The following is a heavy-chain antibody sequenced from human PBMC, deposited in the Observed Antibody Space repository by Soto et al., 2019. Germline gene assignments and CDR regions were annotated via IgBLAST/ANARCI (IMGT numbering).Heavy chain of an antibody. CDR2: TYHSGNN. CDR1: GDSINNSHW. Sequence: QVQLHESGPGLVQPSGTLSLTCSVSGDSINNSHWWSWVRQTPGKGLEWIGETYHSGNNNYNPYITHRVTISIDKSKNQFSLKMNSVTAADTAVYYCAREVNSSPARGPNWFDPWGQGTLVTVSS. V-gene: IGHV4-4*02. D-gene: IGHD6-13*01. J-gene: IGHJ5*02. CDR3: AREVNSSPARGPNWFDP.